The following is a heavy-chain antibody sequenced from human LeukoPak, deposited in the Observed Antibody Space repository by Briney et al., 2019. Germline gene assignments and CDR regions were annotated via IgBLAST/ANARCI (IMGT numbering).Heavy chain of an antibody. CDR1: GGSFSGYY. CDR2: INHSGST. D-gene: IGHD2-2*01. V-gene: IGHV4-34*01. J-gene: IGHJ4*02. Sequence: SETLSLTCAVYGGSFSGYYWSWIRQPPGKGLEWIGEINHSGSTNYNPSLKRRVTISVDTSKNQFSLKLSSVTAADTAVYYCARGLFVDIVVVPAAIGFDYWGQGTLVTVSS. CDR3: ARGLFVDIVVVPAAIGFDY.